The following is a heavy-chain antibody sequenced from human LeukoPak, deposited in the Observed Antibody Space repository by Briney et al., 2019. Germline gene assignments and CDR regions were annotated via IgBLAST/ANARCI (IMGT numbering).Heavy chain of an antibody. D-gene: IGHD3-22*01. V-gene: IGHV4-61*01. J-gene: IGHJ3*02. CDR3: VRETATYYYDSTGYYRQTEAFDI. CDR2: VYYSGRT. CDR1: GGSVSSDSFY. Sequence: SETLSLTCTVSGGSVSSDSFYWSWIRQPPGKGLEWIGYVYYSGRTKYNPSLQSRVTISVDRSKNHFSLKLTSVTAADTAVYYCVRETATYYYDSTGYYRQTEAFDIWGQGTMVTVSS.